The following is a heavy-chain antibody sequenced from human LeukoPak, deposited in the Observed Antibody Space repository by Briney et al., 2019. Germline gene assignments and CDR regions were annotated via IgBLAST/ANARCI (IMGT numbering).Heavy chain of an antibody. CDR1: GFTFSSYA. CDR3: ARDSNGMDV. D-gene: IGHD2/OR15-2a*01. V-gene: IGHV3-30-3*01. CDR2: ISYDGSNK. J-gene: IGHJ6*02. Sequence: PGGSLRLSCAASGFTFSSYAMHWVRRAPGKGLEWVAVISYDGSNKYYADSVKGRFTISRDNSKNTLYLQMNSLRAEDTAVYYCARDSNGMDVWGQGTTVTVSS.